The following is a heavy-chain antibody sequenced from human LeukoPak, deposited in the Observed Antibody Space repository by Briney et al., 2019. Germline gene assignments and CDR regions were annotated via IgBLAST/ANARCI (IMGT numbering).Heavy chain of an antibody. V-gene: IGHV3-30-3*01. J-gene: IGHJ4*02. CDR1: GFPFSSYA. CDR2: ISYDGSNK. D-gene: IGHD5-18*01. Sequence: GGALRLSCAASGFPFSSYAMHWVRQAPGKGLEWVAVISYDGSNKYYADSVKGRFTISRDNSKNTLYLQMNSLRAEDTAVYYCARDSGYSYGTFDYWGQGTLVTVSS. CDR3: ARDSGYSYGTFDY.